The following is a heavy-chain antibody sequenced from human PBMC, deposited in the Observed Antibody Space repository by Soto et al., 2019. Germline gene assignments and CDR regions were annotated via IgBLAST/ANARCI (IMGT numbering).Heavy chain of an antibody. Sequence: QLQLQESGPGLVKPSETLSLTCTVSGDSISTRSNYWGWIRQPPGKGLEWIGSIYYSGGTYYNPSLKSRVTISVDTSKNQFSLRLSSVTAADTAVYYCAREGPPIRAHNPPVYFQRWGQGTLVTVSS. D-gene: IGHD1-1*01. CDR1: GDSISTRSNY. CDR3: AREGPPIRAHNPPVYFQR. J-gene: IGHJ1*01. V-gene: IGHV4-39*02. CDR2: IYYSGGT.